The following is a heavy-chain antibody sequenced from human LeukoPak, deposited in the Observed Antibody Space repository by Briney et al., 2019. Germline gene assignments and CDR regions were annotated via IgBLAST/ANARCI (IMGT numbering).Heavy chain of an antibody. D-gene: IGHD2-15*01. J-gene: IGHJ4*02. CDR2: INHCGST. CDR3: ARATVGPLYSLHY. CDR1: GGSFSGYY. V-gene: IGHV4-34*01. Sequence: PSETLSLTCAVYGGSFSGYYWSWIRQPPGKGLEWIGEINHCGSTNYNPSLKSRFTISVDTSKNQFSLKLSSVTAAATAVYYCARATVGPLYSLHYWGQGTLVTVSS.